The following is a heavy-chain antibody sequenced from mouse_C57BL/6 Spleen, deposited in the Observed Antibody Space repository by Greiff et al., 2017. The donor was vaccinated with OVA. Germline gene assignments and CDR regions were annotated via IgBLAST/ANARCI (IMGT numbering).Heavy chain of an antibody. V-gene: IGHV5-9-1*02. Sequence: EVKVEESGEGLVKPGGSLKLSCAASGFTFSSYAMSWVRQTPEKRLEWVAYISSGGDYIYYADTVKGRFTISRDNARNTLYLQMSSLKSEDTAMYYCTRSYDGYFYYAMDYWGQGTSVTVSS. CDR3: TRSYDGYFYYAMDY. CDR2: ISSGGDYI. CDR1: GFTFSSYA. J-gene: IGHJ4*01. D-gene: IGHD2-3*01.